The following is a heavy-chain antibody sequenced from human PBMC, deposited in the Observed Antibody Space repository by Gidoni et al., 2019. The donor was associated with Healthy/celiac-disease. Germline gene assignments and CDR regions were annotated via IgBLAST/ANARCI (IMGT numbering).Heavy chain of an antibody. CDR1: GGSISSYY. D-gene: IGHD2-2*01. V-gene: IGHV4-59*01. Sequence: QVQLQESGPGLVKPSETLSLTCTVSGGSISSYYWSWIRQPPGKGLEWIGYIYYSGSTNYNPSLKSRVTISVDTSKNQFSLKLSSVTAADTAVYYCARDSVVPAANPNYYYYYGMDVWGQGTTVTVSS. J-gene: IGHJ6*02. CDR3: ARDSVVPAANPNYYYYYGMDV. CDR2: IYYSGST.